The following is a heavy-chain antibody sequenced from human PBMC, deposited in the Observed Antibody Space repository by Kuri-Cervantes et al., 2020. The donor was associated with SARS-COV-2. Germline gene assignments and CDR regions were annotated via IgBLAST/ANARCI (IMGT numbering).Heavy chain of an antibody. CDR2: IYYSGST. D-gene: IGHD1-26*01. Sequence: ESLKISCTVSGGSISSSTYYWGWIRQPPGKGLEWIGTIYYSGSTYYDPSLKSRVTISVDPSKNQVSLKLSSVTASDTAVDYCARQSEGSGSYYWSQGTMVTVSS. CDR1: GGSISSSTYY. V-gene: IGHV4-39*01. CDR3: ARQSEGSGSYY. J-gene: IGHJ4*02.